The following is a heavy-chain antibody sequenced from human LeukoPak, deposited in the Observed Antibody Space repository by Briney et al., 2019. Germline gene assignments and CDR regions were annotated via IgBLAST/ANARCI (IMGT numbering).Heavy chain of an antibody. CDR1: GGPFSGYY. CDR3: ARATVDSSGYYYVFHFDY. J-gene: IGHJ4*02. V-gene: IGHV4-34*01. Sequence: SETLSLTCAVYGGPFSGYYWSWIRQPPGKGLEWIGVINHSGSTNYNPSLKSRVTMSVDTSKNQFSLKLSSVTAADTAVYYCARATVDSSGYYYVFHFDYWGQGTLVTVSS. CDR2: INHSGST. D-gene: IGHD3-22*01.